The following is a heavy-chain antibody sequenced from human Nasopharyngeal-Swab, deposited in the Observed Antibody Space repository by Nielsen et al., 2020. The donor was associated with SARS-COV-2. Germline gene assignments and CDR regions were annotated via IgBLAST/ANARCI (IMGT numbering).Heavy chain of an antibody. D-gene: IGHD2-2*01. CDR3: AKDRGLYCSSTSCSKKFDS. Sequence: GGSLRLSCAASGFTFSSYAMSWVRQAPGKGLEWVSAISGSGGTTYYADSVKGRFTISRDNSKNTLYLQMNSLRAEDTAVYYCAKDRGLYCSSTSCSKKFDSWGQGTLVTVSS. CDR2: ISGSGGTT. CDR1: GFTFSSYA. V-gene: IGHV3-23*01. J-gene: IGHJ4*02.